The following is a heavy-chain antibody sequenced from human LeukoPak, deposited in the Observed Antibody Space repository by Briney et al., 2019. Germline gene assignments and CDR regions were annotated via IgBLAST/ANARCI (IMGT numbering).Heavy chain of an antibody. CDR3: ASAPVLRYFDSAFDY. D-gene: IGHD3-9*01. CDR1: GFTFSSYA. V-gene: IGHV3-53*01. CDR2: IYSGGST. J-gene: IGHJ4*02. Sequence: GGSLRLSCAASGFTFSSYAMSWVRQAPGKGLEWVSVIYSGGSTYYADSVKGRFTISRDNSKNTLYLQMNSLRAEDTAVYYCASAPVLRYFDSAFDYWGQGTLVTVSS.